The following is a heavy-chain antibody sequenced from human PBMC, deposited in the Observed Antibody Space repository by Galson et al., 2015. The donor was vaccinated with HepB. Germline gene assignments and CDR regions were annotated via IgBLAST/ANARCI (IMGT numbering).Heavy chain of an antibody. V-gene: IGHV3-74*01. Sequence: SLRLSCAASGFTFSLYWIHWVRQTPGKGLEWVSATSSDGDIARYADSVKGRFTISRDNAKNTVYLQMDSLRAEDTAVYYCADVGGTFSVDVWGQGTPVTVSS. CDR2: TSSDGDIA. J-gene: IGHJ6*02. CDR1: GFTFSLYW. CDR3: ADVGGTFSVDV. D-gene: IGHD3-16*01.